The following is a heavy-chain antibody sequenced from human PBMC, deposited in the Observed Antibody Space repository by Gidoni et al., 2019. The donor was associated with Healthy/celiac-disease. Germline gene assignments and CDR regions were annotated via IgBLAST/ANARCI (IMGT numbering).Heavy chain of an antibody. J-gene: IGHJ6*02. V-gene: IGHV6-1*01. D-gene: IGHD3-3*01. Sequence: QVQLQQSGPGLVKPSQTLSLTCVISGDSVSSNSAAWNWIRQSPSRGLEWLGRTYYRSKWYNDYAVSVKSRITINPDTSKNQFSLQLNSVTPEDTAVYYCARDPTTEEGLRSLSYGMDVWGQGTTVTVSS. CDR3: ARDPTTEEGLRSLSYGMDV. CDR1: GDSVSSNSAA. CDR2: TYYRSKWYN.